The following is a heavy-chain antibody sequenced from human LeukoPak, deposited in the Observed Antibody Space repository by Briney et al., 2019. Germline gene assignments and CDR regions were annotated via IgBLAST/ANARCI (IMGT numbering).Heavy chain of an antibody. CDR1: GFSSSNYW. CDR3: ARAQWGYPFDV. Sequence: GGSLRLSCAASGFSSSNYWMTWIRQAPGKGLEWVATIKGDGSDKRYVDSVKGRFTISRDDVKNSLYLQLNNLRAEDTATYYCARAQWGYPFDVWGQGTRVTVSS. D-gene: IGHD5-18*01. J-gene: IGHJ3*01. V-gene: IGHV3-7*03. CDR2: IKGDGSDK.